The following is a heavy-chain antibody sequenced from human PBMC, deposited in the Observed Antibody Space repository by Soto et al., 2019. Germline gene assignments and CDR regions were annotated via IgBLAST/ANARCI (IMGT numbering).Heavy chain of an antibody. CDR2: ISSSSTI. CDR3: ARPRVGYYDSSGYYYRSDWYFDL. J-gene: IGHJ2*01. D-gene: IGHD3-22*01. Sequence: EVQLVESGGGLVQPGGSLRLSCAASGFTFSSYSMNWVRQAPGKGLEWVSYISSSSTIYYADSVKGRFTISRDNAKNSLYLQMNSLRDEDTAVYYCARPRVGYYDSSGYYYRSDWYFDLWGRGTLVTVSS. V-gene: IGHV3-48*02. CDR1: GFTFSSYS.